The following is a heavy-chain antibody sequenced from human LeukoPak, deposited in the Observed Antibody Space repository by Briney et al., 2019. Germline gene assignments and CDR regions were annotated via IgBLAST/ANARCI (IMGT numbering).Heavy chain of an antibody. CDR3: AKSGATIWTFNY. CDR1: GFTFGNYA. CDR2: IGSGGLTT. J-gene: IGHJ4*02. Sequence: GGSLKLSCAASGFTFGNYAMSWVRQAPGKGLEWVSGIGSGGLTTYYTDSVKGRFTISRDNSKNTLYLQVNSLRADDTAIYYCAKSGATIWTFNYWGQGALVTVSS. V-gene: IGHV3-23*01. D-gene: IGHD5-12*01.